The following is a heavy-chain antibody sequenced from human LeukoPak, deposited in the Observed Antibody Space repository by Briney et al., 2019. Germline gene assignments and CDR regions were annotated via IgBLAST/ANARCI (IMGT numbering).Heavy chain of an antibody. CDR1: GYTFTAYY. J-gene: IGHJ4*02. CDR3: ASTDYGDPGY. Sequence: ASVKVSCKASGYTFTAYYLHWVRQAPGQGLEWMGWINPNSGDTKYAQKFQGRVTMTRDTSISTAYMELSRLRSDDTAVYYCASTDYGDPGYWGQGTLVTVSS. CDR2: INPNSGDT. D-gene: IGHD4-17*01. V-gene: IGHV1-2*02.